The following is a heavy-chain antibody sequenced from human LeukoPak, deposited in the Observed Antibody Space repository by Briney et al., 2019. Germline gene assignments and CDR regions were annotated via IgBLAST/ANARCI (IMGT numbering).Heavy chain of an antibody. Sequence: GGSLRLSCAASGFTFSSYGMHWVRQAPGKGLEWVAVIWYDGSNKYYADSVKGRFTISRDNSKNTLYLQMNSLRAEDTAVYYCARGGYCSGGSCYSVAFDIWGQGTMVTVSS. J-gene: IGHJ3*02. CDR2: IWYDGSNK. CDR1: GFTFSSYG. V-gene: IGHV3-33*01. CDR3: ARGGYCSGGSCYSVAFDI. D-gene: IGHD2-15*01.